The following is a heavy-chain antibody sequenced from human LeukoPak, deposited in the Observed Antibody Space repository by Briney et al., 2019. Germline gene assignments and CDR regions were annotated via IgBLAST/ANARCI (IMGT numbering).Heavy chain of an antibody. CDR3: TRGCSSTSCYGFDY. D-gene: IGHD2-2*01. V-gene: IGHV3-53*01. J-gene: IGHJ4*02. CDR1: GFTVSSKY. Sequence: GGSLRLSCAASGFTVSSKYMSWVRQAPGKGLEWVSVIYSGGSTYYADSVKGRFTISRDNSKNTLYLQMNSLRAEDTAVYYCTRGCSSTSCYGFDYWGQGTLVTVSS. CDR2: IYSGGST.